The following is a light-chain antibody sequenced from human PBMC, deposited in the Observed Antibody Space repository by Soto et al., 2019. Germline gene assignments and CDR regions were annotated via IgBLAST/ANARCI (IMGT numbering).Light chain of an antibody. J-gene: IGKJ4*01. Sequence: DIQMTQSPSSLSASVGDRVTITCRASQSISGYLNWYQQKPGKAPKVLISGASPLHNGVPSRFSGRGSGTDFTLTISSLQPEDVATYYCQQSLSTLLTFGGGTTVDIK. V-gene: IGKV1-39*01. CDR1: QSISGY. CDR3: QQSLSTLLT. CDR2: GAS.